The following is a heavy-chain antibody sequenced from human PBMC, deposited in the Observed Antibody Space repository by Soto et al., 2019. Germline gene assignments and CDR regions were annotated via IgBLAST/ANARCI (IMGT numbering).Heavy chain of an antibody. J-gene: IGHJ5*02. CDR2: MNPDSGNT. D-gene: IGHD2-8*01. CDR1: GYTFINYD. Sequence: QVQLVQSGAEVKKPGAAVKFSCKASGYTFINYDINWVRQAPGQGLEWVGWMNPDSGNTGYAQNFQGRVTMTGNTSISSVYMELSSLTSEDTAVYYCARRRGSNGWFDLWGQGTLVTVSS. V-gene: IGHV1-8*01. CDR3: ARRRGSNGWFDL.